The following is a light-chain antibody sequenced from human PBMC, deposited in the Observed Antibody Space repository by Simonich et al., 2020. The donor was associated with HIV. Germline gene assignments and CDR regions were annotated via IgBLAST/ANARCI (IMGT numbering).Light chain of an antibody. CDR3: QQYNKWPPWT. Sequence: EIVMTQSPATLSVSPGERATLSCRASQSVSSNLAWYQQKPGQAPRLLSYGASTRATGIPARFSGSGSGTEFTLTISSLQSEDFAVYYCQQYNKWPPWTFGQGTKVEI. J-gene: IGKJ1*01. CDR2: GAS. CDR1: QSVSSN. V-gene: IGKV3-15*01.